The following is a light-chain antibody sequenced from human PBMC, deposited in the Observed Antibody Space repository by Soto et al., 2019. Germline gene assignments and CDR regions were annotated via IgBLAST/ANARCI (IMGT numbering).Light chain of an antibody. CDR3: QHYKNWRT. J-gene: IGKJ5*01. CDR1: QSIXSN. CDR2: XAS. V-gene: IGKV3-15*01. Sequence: VVTQSAATLSVSPGEGATLACRASQSIXSNFVWYQKKPGQAPRTLIYXASTRATGIPAMFSGSGCETEFTITISSLQSEDVAVYYCQHYKNWRTFGQGTRLEIK.